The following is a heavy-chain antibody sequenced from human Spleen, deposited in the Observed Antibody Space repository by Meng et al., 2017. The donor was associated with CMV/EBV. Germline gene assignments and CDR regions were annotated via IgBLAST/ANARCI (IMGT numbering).Heavy chain of an antibody. D-gene: IGHD6-19*01. J-gene: IGHJ4*02. Sequence: GGSLRLSCAASGFTLSGHSMSWVRQAPGKGLEWVSTISGNDGTTDYADSVKGRFTISRDNSKNTLFLQMNRLRVEDTAVYYCAVPIAVAGTHDYWGQGALVTVSS. CDR1: GFTLSGHS. V-gene: IGHV3-23*01. CDR2: ISGNDGTT. CDR3: AVPIAVAGTHDY.